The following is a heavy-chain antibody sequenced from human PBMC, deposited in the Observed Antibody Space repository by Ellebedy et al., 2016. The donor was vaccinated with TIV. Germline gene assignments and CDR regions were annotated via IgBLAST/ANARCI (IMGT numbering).Heavy chain of an antibody. CDR2: IYSGGST. V-gene: IGHV3-53*01. CDR3: ATSLAYSYGPY. D-gene: IGHD5-18*01. Sequence: GESLKISCAASGFTVSSNYMSWVRQAPGKGLEWVSVIYSGGSTYYADSVKGRFTISRDNSKNTLYLQMNSLRAEDTAMYYCATSLAYSYGPYWGQGTLVTVSS. CDR1: GFTVSSNY. J-gene: IGHJ4*02.